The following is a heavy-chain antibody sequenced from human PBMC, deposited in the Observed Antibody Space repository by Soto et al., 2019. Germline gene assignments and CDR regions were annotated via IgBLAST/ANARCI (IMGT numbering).Heavy chain of an antibody. Sequence: QVQLQESGPGLVKPSETLSLTCTVSGGSISSYYWSWIRQPPEKGLEWIGYIYYSGSTNYNPSLKRRVTISVDTSKNQFSLKLSSVTAADTAVYYCARRYCSSTSCYVGWFDPWGQGTLVTVSS. CDR3: ARRYCSSTSCYVGWFDP. CDR1: GGSISSYY. V-gene: IGHV4-59*08. D-gene: IGHD2-2*01. J-gene: IGHJ5*02. CDR2: IYYSGST.